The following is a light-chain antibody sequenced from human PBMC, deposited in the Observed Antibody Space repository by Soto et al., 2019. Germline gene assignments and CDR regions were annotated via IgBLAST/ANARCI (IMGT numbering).Light chain of an antibody. CDR2: EVR. CDR3: SSYTSSSALVV. J-gene: IGLJ2*01. Sequence: QSALTQPASVSGSPGQSITVSCTGTSSDVGGYNYVSWYQQHPGKAPKLMIYEVRNRSSGVSNRFSGSKSGNTASLTISGLQAEDEADYYCSSYTSSSALVVFGGGTKLTVL. CDR1: SSDVGGYNY. V-gene: IGLV2-14*01.